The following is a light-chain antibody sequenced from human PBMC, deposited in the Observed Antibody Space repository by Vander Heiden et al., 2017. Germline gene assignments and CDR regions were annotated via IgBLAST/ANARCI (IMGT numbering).Light chain of an antibody. V-gene: IGLV2-23*03. J-gene: IGLJ2*01. CDR1: SSDIGSYDL. Sequence: QSALPQPASVSGSPGQSITISCTGTSSDIGSYDLVSWYQQHPGKAPKLMIYECSKRPSGVSDRFSGSKSGNTASLTISGLQAEDEADYYCCSYAGSRTFVLFGGGTKLTVL. CDR3: CSYAGSRTFVL. CDR2: ECS.